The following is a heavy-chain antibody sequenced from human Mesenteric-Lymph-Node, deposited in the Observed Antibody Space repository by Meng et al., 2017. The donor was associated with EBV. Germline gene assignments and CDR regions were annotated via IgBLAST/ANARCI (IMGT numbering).Heavy chain of an antibody. CDR1: CGSNRDGSYY. V-gene: IGHV4-39*07. Sequence: QLQRQQQGPGFGTPSATLSLTCTVSCGSNRDGSYYWGRIRQPPGKGLEWIGNVYYTGSSYYNPTLKSRVTISVDTSKNHFTLRLSSVTAADTAIYYGARDREDVTTVFYSWGQGTLVTVSS. CDR3: ARDREDVTTVFYS. D-gene: IGHD4-17*01. CDR2: VYYTGSS. J-gene: IGHJ4*02.